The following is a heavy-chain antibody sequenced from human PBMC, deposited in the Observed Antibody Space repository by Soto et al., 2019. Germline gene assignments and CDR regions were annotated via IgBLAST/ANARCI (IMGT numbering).Heavy chain of an antibody. J-gene: IGHJ5*02. D-gene: IGHD3-16*01. Sequence: EVQLVASGGGLVKPGGSLRLSCAASGFIFSDAYLNWVRQAPGKGLEWVGRIKTISSGXXTDYAXPVXGRFTISRXXXXXXXXXXXXXXXXXXXXXXXXXXLFTVMITSDPWGQGTLVTVSS. CDR3: XXLFTVMITSDP. V-gene: IGHV3-15*07. CDR2: IKTISSGXXT. CDR1: GFIFSDAY.